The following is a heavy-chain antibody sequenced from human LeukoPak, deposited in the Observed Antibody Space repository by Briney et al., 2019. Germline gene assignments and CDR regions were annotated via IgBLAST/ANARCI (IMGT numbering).Heavy chain of an antibody. CDR3: ARDLQSIAARPAEFDY. CDR1: GFTFSSYA. Sequence: GGSLRLSCTASGFTFSSYAMNWVRQAPGKGLEWVSGTSGSGGSTYYADSVKGRFTISRDNSKNTLYLQMNSLRAEDTAVYYCARDLQSIAARPAEFDYWGQGTLVTVSS. CDR2: TSGSGGST. V-gene: IGHV3-23*01. J-gene: IGHJ4*02. D-gene: IGHD6-6*01.